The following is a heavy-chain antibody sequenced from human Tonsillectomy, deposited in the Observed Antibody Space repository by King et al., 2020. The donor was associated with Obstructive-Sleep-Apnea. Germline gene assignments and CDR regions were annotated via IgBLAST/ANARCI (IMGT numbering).Heavy chain of an antibody. CDR3: ARAGTVTHNHHFGMDV. J-gene: IGHJ6*02. V-gene: IGHV1-69*01. Sequence: QLVQSGAEVKKPGSAVKVSCKASGGSLSNYAVSWVRQAPGRGLEWLGGIIPPFGIPYYAQIFQDRVNITADGSTRTAYLELSSLRSGDTAIYYCARAGTVTHNHHFGMDVWGQGTTVTVS. D-gene: IGHD4-17*01. CDR1: GGSLSNYA. CDR2: IIPPFGIP.